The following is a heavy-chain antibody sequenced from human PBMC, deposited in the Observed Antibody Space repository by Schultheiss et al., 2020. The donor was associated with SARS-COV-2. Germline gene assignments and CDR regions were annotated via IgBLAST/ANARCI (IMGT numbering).Heavy chain of an antibody. V-gene: IGHV4-34*01. CDR1: GGSFSGYY. D-gene: IGHD6-13*01. CDR3: ARKMHHIAAAGPNWFDP. CDR2: INHSGST. Sequence: SETLSLTCAVYGGSFSGYYWSWIRQPPGKGLEWIGEINHSGSTNYNPSLKSRVTISVDTSKNQFSLKLSSVTAADTAVYYCARKMHHIAAAGPNWFDPWGQGTLVTVSS. J-gene: IGHJ5*02.